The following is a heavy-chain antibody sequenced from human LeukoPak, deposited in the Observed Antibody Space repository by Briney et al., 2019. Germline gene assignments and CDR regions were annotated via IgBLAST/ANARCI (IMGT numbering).Heavy chain of an antibody. CDR2: IIPIFGTA. CDR3: ARGHVVVTAISLGYFDY. D-gene: IGHD2-21*02. V-gene: IGHV1-69*13. CDR1: GGTFSSYA. Sequence: SVKVSCKASGGTFSSYAISWVRQAPGQGLEWMGGIIPIFGTANYAQKFQGRVTITADESTSTAYIELSSLRSEDTAVYYCARGHVVVTAISLGYFDYWGQGTLVTVSS. J-gene: IGHJ4*02.